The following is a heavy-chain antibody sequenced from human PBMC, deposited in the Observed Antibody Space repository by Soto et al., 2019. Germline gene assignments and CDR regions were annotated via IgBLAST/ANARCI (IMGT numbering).Heavy chain of an antibody. CDR3: AKDQLPGIAAAGFDY. J-gene: IGHJ4*02. CDR2: ISGSGGST. CDR1: GFTFSSYA. D-gene: IGHD6-13*01. Sequence: GGSLRLSCAASGFTFSSYAMSWVRQAPGKGLEWVSAISGSGGSTYYADSVKGRFTISRDNSKNTLYLQMNSLRAEDTAVYYCAKDQLPGIAAAGFDYWGQGTLVTVSS. V-gene: IGHV3-23*01.